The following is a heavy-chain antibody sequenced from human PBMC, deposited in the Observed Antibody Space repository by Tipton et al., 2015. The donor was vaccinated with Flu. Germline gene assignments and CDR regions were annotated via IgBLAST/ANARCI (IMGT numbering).Heavy chain of an antibody. CDR2: IYPSGTT. Sequence: TLSLTCTVSGGSIRSTNYFCAWIRQPPGKRLELIGSIYPSGTTYYNPSLKSRVTISADTSKSQFSLMLRSVTAADTAVYYCARLSYYDVDLRNFYFDYWGLGALVTVSS. J-gene: IGHJ4*02. CDR1: GGSIRSTNYF. D-gene: IGHD3-10*02. V-gene: IGHV4-39*01. CDR3: ARLSYYDVDLRNFYFDY.